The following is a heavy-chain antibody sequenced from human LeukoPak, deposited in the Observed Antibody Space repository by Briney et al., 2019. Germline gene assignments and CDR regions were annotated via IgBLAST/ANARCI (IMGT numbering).Heavy chain of an antibody. J-gene: IGHJ4*02. V-gene: IGHV3-48*01. CDR1: GFTFSSYS. Sequence: GGSLRLSCAASGFTFSSYSMNWVRQAPGKGLEWVSYISSSGSTIYYADSVKGRFTISRDNAKNSLYLQMNSLRAEDTAVYYCARDRSGWLVGTNYFDYWGQGTLVTVSS. CDR3: ARDRSGWLVGTNYFDY. CDR2: ISSSGSTI. D-gene: IGHD6-19*01.